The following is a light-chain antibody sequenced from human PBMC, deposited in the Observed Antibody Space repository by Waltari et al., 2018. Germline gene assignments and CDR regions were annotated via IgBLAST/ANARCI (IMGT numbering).Light chain of an antibody. V-gene: IGKV1-33*01. CDR2: DAS. CDR1: QDISNY. Sequence: DIQMTQSPSSLSASVGDRVPITCQASQDISNYLNWFQQKPGKAPKLLIYDASNLETGVPSRFSGSGSGTHFTFTISSLQPEDIATYYCQQYDDLTPLTFGGGTKVEI. CDR3: QQYDDLTPLT. J-gene: IGKJ4*01.